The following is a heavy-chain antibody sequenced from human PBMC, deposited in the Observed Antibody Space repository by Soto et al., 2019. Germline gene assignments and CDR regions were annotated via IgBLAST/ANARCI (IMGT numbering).Heavy chain of an antibody. J-gene: IGHJ4*02. D-gene: IGHD5-12*01. CDR3: ARCHGGYDYLHDF. CDR1: GGMTSRGANY. V-gene: IGHV4-31*03. Sequence: PSETLSLTSTVSGGMTSRGANYWCWIRQDPGKGLEWIGYIYYSGSTYYNPSLKSRVTISVDTSKNQFSLKLSSVTAADTAVYYFARCHGGYDYLHDFWGQRTLVTVSA. CDR2: IYYSGST.